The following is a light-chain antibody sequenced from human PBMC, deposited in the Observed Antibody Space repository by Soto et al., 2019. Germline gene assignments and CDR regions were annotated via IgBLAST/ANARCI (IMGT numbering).Light chain of an antibody. Sequence: QSVLTQPPSVSGAPGQRVTISCTGSSSNIGAGYDVHWYQHLPGTAPKLLIYGNSNRPSGVPDRFSGSQSGTSASLAITGLQAEDEAEYSCQSYDSSLSGSVFGGGTKLTVL. CDR3: QSYDSSLSGSV. J-gene: IGLJ2*01. V-gene: IGLV1-40*01. CDR1: SSNIGAGYD. CDR2: GNS.